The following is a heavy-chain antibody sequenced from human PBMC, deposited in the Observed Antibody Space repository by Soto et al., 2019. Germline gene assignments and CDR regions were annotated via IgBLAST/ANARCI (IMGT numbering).Heavy chain of an antibody. Sequence: QITLKESGPTLMKPTQTLTLTCSFSGFSLSTNVVAVGWIRQPPEKALEWLALIDGDDEKRYSPSLKSRLTITKDTTKNHVVLAMTNMDPGDTATYYCAHRYMIRGGFDSWGQGTLVTVSS. CDR2: IDGDDEK. CDR1: GFSLSTNVVA. V-gene: IGHV2-5*02. J-gene: IGHJ4*02. CDR3: AHRYMIRGGFDS. D-gene: IGHD3-10*01.